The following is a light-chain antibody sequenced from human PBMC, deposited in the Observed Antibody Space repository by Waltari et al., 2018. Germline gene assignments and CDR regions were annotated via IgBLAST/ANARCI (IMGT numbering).Light chain of an antibody. Sequence: PAVSVALGQTVRITCQGDSLRTFYASWYQQKPGQAPVLVIYDKNIRPSGIPDRFSGSRLGNTASLTITGAQAEDDADYYCNSRDSSGNRVIFGGGTKLTVL. CDR2: DKN. CDR3: NSRDSSGNRVI. J-gene: IGLJ2*01. CDR1: SLRTFY. V-gene: IGLV3-19*01.